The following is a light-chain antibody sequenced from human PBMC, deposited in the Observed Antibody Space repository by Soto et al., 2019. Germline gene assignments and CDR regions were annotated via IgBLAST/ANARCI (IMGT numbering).Light chain of an antibody. J-gene: IGKJ2*01. CDR1: QSVGNSC. CDR2: GVS. Sequence: DSVLTQSPSSLSVCPEERPTLSCRAIQSVGNSCFTWYQQKPGEAPRLLIYGVSSRATGIPDRFSGSGSRTDFPIIISRLDPEDFVVYYCQQYSTLPHTFGQGTKLEVK. V-gene: IGKV3-20*01. CDR3: QQYSTLPHT.